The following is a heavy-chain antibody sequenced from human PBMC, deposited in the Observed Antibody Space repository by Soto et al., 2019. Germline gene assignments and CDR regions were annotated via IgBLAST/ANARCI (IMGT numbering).Heavy chain of an antibody. CDR3: AYRTGFDY. J-gene: IGHJ4*02. Sequence: GGSLRLSCAASGFTFSTYDMSWVRQAPWKGLEWVSTIAGSGRNSDYADSVKGRFTISRDNSKNTLYLQMNSLIADDTAVYYCAYRTGFDYWGQGALVTVSS. CDR2: IAGSGRNS. CDR1: GFTFSTYD. V-gene: IGHV3-23*01.